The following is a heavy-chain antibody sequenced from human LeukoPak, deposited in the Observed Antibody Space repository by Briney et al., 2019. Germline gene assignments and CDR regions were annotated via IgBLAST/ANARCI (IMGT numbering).Heavy chain of an antibody. CDR3: ARGSRPEQWLASYYYYGMDV. J-gene: IGHJ6*02. D-gene: IGHD6-19*01. V-gene: IGHV1-8*01. CDR1: GYTFTSYD. Sequence: ASVKVSCKASGYTFTSYDINWVRQATGQGLEWMGWMNPISGNTGYAQKFQGRVTMTRNTSISTAYMELSSLRSEDTAVYYCARGSRPEQWLASYYYYGMDVWGQGTTVTVSS. CDR2: MNPISGNT.